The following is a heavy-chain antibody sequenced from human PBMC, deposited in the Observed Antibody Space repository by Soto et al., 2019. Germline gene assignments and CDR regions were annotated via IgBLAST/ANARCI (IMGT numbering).Heavy chain of an antibody. J-gene: IGHJ4*02. Sequence: QVQLQESGPGLVKPSQTLSLTCTVSGCSISSGDYYWSWIRQPPGKGLEWIGYIYYSGSTYYNPYIKSRVTISVDTSKKQFSLKLSSVTAADTAVYYCARATVVTPFDYWGQGTLVTVSS. D-gene: IGHD4-17*01. CDR2: IYYSGST. V-gene: IGHV4-30-4*01. CDR1: GCSISSGDYY. CDR3: ARATVVTPFDY.